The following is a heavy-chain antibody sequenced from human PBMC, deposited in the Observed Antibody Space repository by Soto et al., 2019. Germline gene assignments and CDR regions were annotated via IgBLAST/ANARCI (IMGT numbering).Heavy chain of an antibody. CDR3: ARAVMVRGVILGDYGMDV. Sequence: GVSLRLSCAASGFTFISYAMHGVRQAPGTGLEWVAVISYDGSNKYYADSVKGRFTISRDNSKNTLYLQMNSLRAEDTAVYYCARAVMVRGVILGDYGMDVWCQGTKVTVSS. CDR2: ISYDGSNK. V-gene: IGHV3-30-3*01. D-gene: IGHD3-10*01. CDR1: GFTFISYA. J-gene: IGHJ6*02.